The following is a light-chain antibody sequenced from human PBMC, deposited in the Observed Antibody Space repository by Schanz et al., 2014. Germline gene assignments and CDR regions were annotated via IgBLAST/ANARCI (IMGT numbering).Light chain of an antibody. Sequence: QSVLTQPPSASGSPGQSVTISCTGTSSDVSGYSYVSWYQQHPDKAPKLMISEVNKRPSGVSDRFSGSKSGNTASLTISGLQAEDEADYYCCSYAGSSTLLFGGGTKLTVL. V-gene: IGLV2-8*01. CDR2: EVN. CDR1: SSDVSGYSY. J-gene: IGLJ2*01. CDR3: CSYAGSSTLL.